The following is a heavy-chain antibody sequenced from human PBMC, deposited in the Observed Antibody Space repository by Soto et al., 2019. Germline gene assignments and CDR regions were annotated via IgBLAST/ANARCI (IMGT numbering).Heavy chain of an antibody. CDR2: LFGNGGGI. V-gene: IGHV3-23*01. D-gene: IGHD2-8*01. Sequence: GGSLRLSCAASGFTFSTYAMSWVRQAPGKGLEWVSGLFGNGGGISYADSVKGRFTISRDNSNNMLYLQMHSLRVEDTAVYYCAKDRQPDGLWPFDHWGQGTLVTVSS. CDR3: AKDRQPDGLWPFDH. J-gene: IGHJ4*02. CDR1: GFTFSTYA.